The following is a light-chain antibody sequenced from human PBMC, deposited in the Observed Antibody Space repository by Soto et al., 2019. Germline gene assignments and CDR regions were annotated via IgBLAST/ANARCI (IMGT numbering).Light chain of an antibody. CDR1: SSDVGSYNL. Sequence: QSVLTQPASVSGSPGPTITISCTGTSSDVGSYNLVSWYQQHPGQAPKLMIYEGSKRPSGVSNRFSGSKSGNTVSLTISGLQAEDEADYYCCSYAGSSTYVFGTGTKVTVL. CDR3: CSYAGSSTYV. CDR2: EGS. V-gene: IGLV2-23*01. J-gene: IGLJ1*01.